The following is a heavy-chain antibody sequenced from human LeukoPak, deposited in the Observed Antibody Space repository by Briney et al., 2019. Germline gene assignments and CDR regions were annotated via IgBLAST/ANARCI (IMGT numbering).Heavy chain of an antibody. CDR2: IFGSGGSP. J-gene: IGHJ4*02. D-gene: IGHD5-18*01. V-gene: IGHV3-23*01. Sequence: GGSLRLSCEASGFTFGSHAMYWVRQAPGKGLEWVAGIFGSGGSPHYADSVKGRFTISRDNSRNTVYLQINSLRAEDTAVYYGRKTTVGYSSGQKPAWPVDYWGQGTLVTVSS. CDR3: RKTTVGYSSGQKPAWPVDY. CDR1: GFTFGSHA.